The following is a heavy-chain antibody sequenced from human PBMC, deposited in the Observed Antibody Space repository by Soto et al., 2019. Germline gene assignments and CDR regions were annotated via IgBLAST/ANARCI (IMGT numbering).Heavy chain of an antibody. CDR1: GFIFSAYA. V-gene: IGHV3-23*01. CDR2: ITGNGGST. D-gene: IGHD3-9*01. Sequence: GGSLRLSCAAPGFIFSAYAMSWVRPAPGKGLEWVSSITGNGGSTYYADSVKGRFTISRDNSKNTLYLQMNSLRAEDTALYYCAKGPQTEWFHYSYGMDDWGQGTTVTVSS. CDR3: AKGPQTEWFHYSYGMDD. J-gene: IGHJ6*02.